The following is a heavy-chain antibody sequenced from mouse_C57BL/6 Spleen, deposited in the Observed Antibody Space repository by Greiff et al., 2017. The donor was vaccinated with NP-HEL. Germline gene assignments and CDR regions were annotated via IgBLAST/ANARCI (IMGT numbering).Heavy chain of an antibody. J-gene: IGHJ1*03. CDR3: ARWGYGSSYPRYFDV. CDR1: GYTFTDYN. Sequence: EVKLQESGPELVKPGASVKIPCKASGYTFTDYNMDWVKQSHGKSLEWIGDINPNNGGTIYNQKFKGKATLTVDKSSSTAYMELRSLTSEDTAVYYCARWGYGSSYPRYFDVWGTGTTVTVSS. CDR2: INPNNGGT. D-gene: IGHD1-1*01. V-gene: IGHV1-18*01.